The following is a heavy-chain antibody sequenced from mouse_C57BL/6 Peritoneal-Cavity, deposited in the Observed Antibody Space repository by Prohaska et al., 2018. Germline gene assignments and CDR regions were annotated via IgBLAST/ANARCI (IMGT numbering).Heavy chain of an antibody. V-gene: IGHV3-6*01. J-gene: IGHJ3*01. CDR2: ISYDGSN. Sequence: TISFTGYSITSGYYWYWIRQFPGNKLEWMCYISYDGSNNYNPSLKNRISINRDTSKNQFFLKLNSVTTEDTATYYCASSNYAWFAYWGQGTLVTVSA. CDR3: ASSNYAWFAY. D-gene: IGHD2-5*01. CDR1: GYSITSGYY.